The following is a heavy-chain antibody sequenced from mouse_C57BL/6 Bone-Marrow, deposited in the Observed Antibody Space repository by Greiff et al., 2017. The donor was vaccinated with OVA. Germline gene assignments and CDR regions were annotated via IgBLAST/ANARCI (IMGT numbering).Heavy chain of an antibody. CDR2: ISYSGST. Sequence: EVQLQESGPGMVKPSQSLSLTCTVTGYSITSGYDWHWIRHFPGNKLEWMGYISYSGSTNYNPSLKSRISITHDTSKNHFFLKLNSVTTEDTATYSCARGRWFLFDSWGQGTTLTVSP. V-gene: IGHV3-1*01. CDR3: ARGRWFLFDS. CDR1: GYSITSGYD. J-gene: IGHJ2*01. D-gene: IGHD2-3*01.